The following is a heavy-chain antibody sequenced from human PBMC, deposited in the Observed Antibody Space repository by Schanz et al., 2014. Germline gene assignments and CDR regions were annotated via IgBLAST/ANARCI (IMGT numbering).Heavy chain of an antibody. CDR1: GYTFTTYY. CDR3: ARGPSTGAFDI. CDR2: MNPTTGNR. Sequence: QVQLVQSGAEVKKPGVSVKVSCKASGYTFTTYYIHWVRQAPGQGLEWMGWMNPTTGNRGYAQNFQGRVTMTRDTSTSTVYMELSSLRSEDTAVYFCARGPSTGAFDIWGQGTMVTVSS. J-gene: IGHJ3*02. V-gene: IGHV1-8*01.